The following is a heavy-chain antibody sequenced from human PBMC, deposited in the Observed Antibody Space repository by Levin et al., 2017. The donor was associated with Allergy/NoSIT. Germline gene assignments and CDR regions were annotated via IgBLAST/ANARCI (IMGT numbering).Heavy chain of an antibody. Sequence: GGSLRLSCAASGFTFSSYAMHWVRQAPGKGLEWVAVISYDGSNKYYADSVKGRFTISRDNSKNTLYLQMNSLRAEDTAVYYCARAPGCGGDCYSAFFDYWGQGTLVTVSS. CDR1: GFTFSSYA. CDR2: ISYDGSNK. CDR3: ARAPGCGGDCYSAFFDY. J-gene: IGHJ4*02. D-gene: IGHD2-21*02. V-gene: IGHV3-30-3*01.